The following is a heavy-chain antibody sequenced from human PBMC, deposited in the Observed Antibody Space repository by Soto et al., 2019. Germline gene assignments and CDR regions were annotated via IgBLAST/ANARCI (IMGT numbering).Heavy chain of an antibody. J-gene: IGHJ5*02. V-gene: IGHV1-2*02. CDR2: INPNSGGT. Sequence: ASVKVSCKASGDTFTGYYMHWVRQAPGQGREWMGWINPNSGGTNYAQKFQGRVTMTRDTSISTAYMELSRLRSDDTAVYYCARARVCSIYSCPPREYGFDPWGQGTLVTVSS. CDR3: ARARVCSIYSCPPREYGFDP. D-gene: IGHD2-2*01. CDR1: GDTFTGYY.